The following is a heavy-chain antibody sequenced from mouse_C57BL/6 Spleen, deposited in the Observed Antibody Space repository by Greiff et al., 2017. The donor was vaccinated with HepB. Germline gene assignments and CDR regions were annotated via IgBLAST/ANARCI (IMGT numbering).Heavy chain of an antibody. V-gene: IGHV3-8*01. Sequence: EVTLLESGPGLAKPSQPLSLPCSVPGYSITSDYWNWIRKFPGNKLEYMGYISYSGSTYYNPSLKSRISITRDTSKNQYYLQLNSVTTEDTATYYWASSGSSYNFDYWGQGTTLTVSS. CDR1: GYSITSDY. J-gene: IGHJ2*01. CDR2: ISYSGST. CDR3: ASSGSSYNFDY. D-gene: IGHD1-1*01.